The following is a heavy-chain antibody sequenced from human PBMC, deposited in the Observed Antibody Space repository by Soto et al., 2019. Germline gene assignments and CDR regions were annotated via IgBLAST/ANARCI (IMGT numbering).Heavy chain of an antibody. CDR1: GFTFSSYA. CDR2: ISGSGGST. D-gene: IGHD3-9*01. Sequence: GSLRLSCAASGFTFSSYAMSWVRQAPVKGLEWVSAISGSGGSTYYADSVKGRFTISRDNSKNTLYLQMNSLRAEGTAVYYCAKLYRSYLDFPWFEPWGQGTLDSVSS. V-gene: IGHV3-23*01. J-gene: IGHJ5*02. CDR3: AKLYRSYLDFPWFEP.